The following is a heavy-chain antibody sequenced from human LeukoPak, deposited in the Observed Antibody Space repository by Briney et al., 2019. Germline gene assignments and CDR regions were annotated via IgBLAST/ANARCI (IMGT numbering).Heavy chain of an antibody. V-gene: IGHV5-51*01. Sequence: GESLKISCKGSGYSFTSYWIGWVRQMPGKGLEWMGIIYPGDSDTRYSPSFQGQVTISADKSISTAYLQWSSLTASDTAMYYCARQHYYDSSGYSPTLYWGQGTLVTVSS. CDR1: GYSFTSYW. CDR2: IYPGDSDT. CDR3: ARQHYYDSSGYSPTLY. J-gene: IGHJ4*02. D-gene: IGHD3-22*01.